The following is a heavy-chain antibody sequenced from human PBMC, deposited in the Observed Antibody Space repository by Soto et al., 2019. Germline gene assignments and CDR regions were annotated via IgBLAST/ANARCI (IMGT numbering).Heavy chain of an antibody. J-gene: IGHJ5*02. Sequence: GGSLRLSCAASGFTFSSYAMSWVRQAPGKGLEWVSAISGSGGSTYYADSGKGRFTISRDNSKNTLYLQMNSLRAEDTAVYYCAKGPPCGGDCYYWFDPWGQGTLVTVSS. V-gene: IGHV3-23*01. CDR2: ISGSGGST. CDR1: GFTFSSYA. CDR3: AKGPPCGGDCYYWFDP. D-gene: IGHD2-21*02.